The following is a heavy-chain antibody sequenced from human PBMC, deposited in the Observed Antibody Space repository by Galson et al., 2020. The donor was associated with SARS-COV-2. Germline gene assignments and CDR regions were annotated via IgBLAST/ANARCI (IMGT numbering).Heavy chain of an antibody. Sequence: GESLKISCAASGFNFGSYAMSWVRQAPGKGLEWVSSIIGGGGDTFYADSVKGRFTISRDNSKSTLYLQMNSLRADDTAIYYCAKRIRQQLPSHFDSWGQGILVTVSS. CDR2: IIGGGGDT. D-gene: IGHD3-3*02. CDR1: GFNFGSYA. V-gene: IGHV3-23*01. CDR3: AKRIRQQLPSHFDS. J-gene: IGHJ4*02.